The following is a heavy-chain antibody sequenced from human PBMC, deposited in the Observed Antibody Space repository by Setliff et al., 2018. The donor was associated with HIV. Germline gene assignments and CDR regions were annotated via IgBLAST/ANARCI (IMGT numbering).Heavy chain of an antibody. D-gene: IGHD3-22*01. Sequence: SETLSLTCTVSGDFFSSDYYWSWIRQTPGKGLEWIGTIYNAGRISYSPSLRSRVTFSVDTSQNQFSLILRSVTAADTAVYYCARDPAGYYDSSGYYKDAFDIWGQGTMVTVSS. V-gene: IGHV4-38-2*02. CDR2: IYNAGRI. CDR1: GDFFSSDYY. J-gene: IGHJ3*02. CDR3: ARDPAGYYDSSGYYKDAFDI.